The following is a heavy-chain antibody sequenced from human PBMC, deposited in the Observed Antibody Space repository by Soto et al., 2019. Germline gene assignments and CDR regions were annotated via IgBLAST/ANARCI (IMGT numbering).Heavy chain of an antibody. V-gene: IGHV4-30-4*01. CDR1: GGSISSGDYY. CDR2: IYYSGST. CDR3: ARVFSTDFDWFPNNWFDP. J-gene: IGHJ5*02. D-gene: IGHD3-9*01. Sequence: SETLSRTCTVSGGSISSGDYYWSWIRQPPGKGLEWIGYIYYSGSTYYNPSLKSRVTTSVDTSKSQFSLKMTSLTAADTAIYYCARVFSTDFDWFPNNWFDPWGQGTLVTVSS.